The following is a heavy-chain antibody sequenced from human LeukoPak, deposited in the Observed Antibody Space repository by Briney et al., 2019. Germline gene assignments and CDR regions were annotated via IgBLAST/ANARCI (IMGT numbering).Heavy chain of an antibody. Sequence: GALRLSCAASGFQFRRYSMNWVRPATREGLEGDSYLNISCYIYYADAVKGRFTTAKDNAKTSLDLQMNSLGAEDTAVYYCARDEIEAPFDYWGQGTLVTVSS. D-gene: IGHD3-22*01. V-gene: IGHV3-21*01. CDR3: ARDEIEAPFDY. CDR1: GFQFRRYS. CDR2: LNISCYI. J-gene: IGHJ4*02.